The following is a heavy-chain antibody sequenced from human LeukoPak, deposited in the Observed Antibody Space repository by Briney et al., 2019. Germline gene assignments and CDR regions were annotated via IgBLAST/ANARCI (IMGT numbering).Heavy chain of an antibody. V-gene: IGHV4-4*07. D-gene: IGHD5-18*01. CDR2: IYTSGIT. Sequence: SETLSLTCTVSGGSISSYYWSWIRQPAGEGLEWIGRIYTSGITNYNPSLKSRVTMSVETSKNQFSLKLSSVTAADTAVYYCARHIGRGYSYGSDYWGQGTLVTVSS. J-gene: IGHJ4*02. CDR3: ARHIGRGYSYGSDY. CDR1: GGSISSYY.